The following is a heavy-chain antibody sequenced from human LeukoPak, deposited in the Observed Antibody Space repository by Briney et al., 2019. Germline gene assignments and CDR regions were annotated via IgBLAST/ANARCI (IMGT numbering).Heavy chain of an antibody. CDR3: GYYDSSGYYWFDP. V-gene: IGHV4-34*01. CDR1: GGSFSGYY. D-gene: IGHD3-22*01. J-gene: IGHJ5*02. Sequence: SETLSLTWAVYGGSFSGYYWSWIRQPPGKGLEWIGEINHSGSTNYNPSLKSRVTISVDTSKNQFSLKLSSVTAADTAVYYCGYYDSSGYYWFDPWGQGTLVTVSS. CDR2: INHSGST.